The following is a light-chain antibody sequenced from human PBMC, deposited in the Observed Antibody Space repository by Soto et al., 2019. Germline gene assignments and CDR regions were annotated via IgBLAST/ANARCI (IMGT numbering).Light chain of an antibody. V-gene: IGKV1-5*01. CDR1: QSISRW. J-gene: IGKJ1*01. CDR2: DAS. CDR3: QQYSSYWT. Sequence: DIQMTQSPSSLSASVGDRVTITCRASQSISRWLAWYQEKPGKAPKVLIYDASNLESGVPSRFSGSGSGTEFTLTIRRLKPDDFATDYCQQYSSYWTFGQGTKVDIK.